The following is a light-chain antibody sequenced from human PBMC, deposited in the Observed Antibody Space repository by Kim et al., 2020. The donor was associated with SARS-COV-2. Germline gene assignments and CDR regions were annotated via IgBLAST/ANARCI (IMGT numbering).Light chain of an antibody. CDR1: SSNVGSDNR. CDR2: EVS. CDR3: SSYTSSSTWV. V-gene: IGLV2-18*02. Sequence: GQSDTISCTGTSSNVGSDNRVSWYQQPPGTAPKLMIYEVSNRPSGVPDRFSGSKSGNTASLTISGLQAEDEADYYCSSYTSSSTWVFGGGTQLTVL. J-gene: IGLJ3*02.